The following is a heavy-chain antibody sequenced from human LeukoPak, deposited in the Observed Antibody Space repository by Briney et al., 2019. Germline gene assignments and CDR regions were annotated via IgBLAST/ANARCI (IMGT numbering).Heavy chain of an antibody. D-gene: IGHD4-17*01. J-gene: IGHJ4*02. Sequence: SQTLSPTCTVSGGSISSGSYYWSWIRQPPGKGLEWIGRIYTSGSTNYNPSLKSRVTISVDTSKNQFSLKLSSVTAADTAVYYCARWDDYGDYFDYWGQGTLVTVSS. CDR2: IYTSGST. V-gene: IGHV4-61*02. CDR1: GGSISSGSYY. CDR3: ARWDDYGDYFDY.